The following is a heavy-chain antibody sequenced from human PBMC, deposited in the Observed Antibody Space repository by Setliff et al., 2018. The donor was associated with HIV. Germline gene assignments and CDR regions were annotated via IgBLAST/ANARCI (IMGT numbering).Heavy chain of an antibody. V-gene: IGHV1-2*02. CDR2: ISPNNGDK. J-gene: IGHJ4*01. CDR1: GYTFTDYF. CDR3: TRGDSSGYFEY. D-gene: IGHD3-22*01. Sequence: ASVKVSCKASGYTFTDYFMHWVRQAPGQGLEWMGWISPNNGDKNIPQKFQGRVTMTRDTSISTVYMELSRLRSDDTAVYYFTRGDSSGYFEYWGHGTLVTVSS.